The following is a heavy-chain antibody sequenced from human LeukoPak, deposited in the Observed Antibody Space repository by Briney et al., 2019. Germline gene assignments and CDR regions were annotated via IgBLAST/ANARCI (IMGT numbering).Heavy chain of an antibody. CDR3: ARGLHSGYDWGVDY. D-gene: IGHD5-12*01. Sequence: SVKVSCKASGGTFSSYAISWVRQAPAQGLEWMGGIIPIFGTANYAQKSQGRVTITADESTSTAYMELSSLRSEDTAVYYCARGLHSGYDWGVDYWGQGTLVTVSS. J-gene: IGHJ4*02. CDR1: GGTFSSYA. CDR2: IIPIFGTA. V-gene: IGHV1-69*13.